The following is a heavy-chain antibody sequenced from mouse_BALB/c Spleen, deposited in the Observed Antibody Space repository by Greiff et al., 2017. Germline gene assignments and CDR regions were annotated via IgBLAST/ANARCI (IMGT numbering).Heavy chain of an antibody. J-gene: IGHJ4*01. Sequence: QVQLQQSGAELVKPGASVKLSCKASGYTFTSYYMYWVKQRPGQGLEWIGEINPSNGGTNFNEKFKSKATLTVDKSSSTAYMQLSSLTSEDSAVYYCARERDDGYYDAMDYWGQGTSVTVSS. D-gene: IGHD2-3*01. V-gene: IGHV1S81*02. CDR1: GYTFTSYY. CDR2: INPSNGGT. CDR3: ARERDDGYYDAMDY.